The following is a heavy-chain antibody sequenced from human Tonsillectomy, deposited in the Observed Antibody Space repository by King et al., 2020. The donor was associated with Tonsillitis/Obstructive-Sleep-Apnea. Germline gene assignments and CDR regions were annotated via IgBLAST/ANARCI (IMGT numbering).Heavy chain of an antibody. V-gene: IGHV3-48*03. J-gene: IGHJ4*02. CDR2: IGVTGSTV. D-gene: IGHD2-21*02. CDR3: ARENMVTDDLDY. CDR1: GFTFNSHE. Sequence: VQLVESGGGLVQPGGSLRLSCAASGFTFNSHEMNWVRQAPGKGLEWVSYIGVTGSTVYSADSVKGRFTISRDNVKNSLYLQMNTLRAEDTAVYYCARENMVTDDLDYWGQGTLVTVSS.